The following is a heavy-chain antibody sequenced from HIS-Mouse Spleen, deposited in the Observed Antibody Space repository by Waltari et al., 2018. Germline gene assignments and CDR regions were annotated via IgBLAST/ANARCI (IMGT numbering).Heavy chain of an antibody. CDR1: GGSISSSSYY. CDR3: AREIPYSSSWYDWYFDL. D-gene: IGHD6-13*01. Sequence: QLQLQASGPGLVKPSETLSLTCTVSGGSISSSSYYWGWIRQPPGKGLEWIGSIYYSGSTYYNPSPKSRVTISVDTSKNQCSLKLSSVTAADTAVYAGAREIPYSSSWYDWYFDLWGRGTLVTVSS. V-gene: IGHV4-39*07. J-gene: IGHJ2*01. CDR2: IYYSGST.